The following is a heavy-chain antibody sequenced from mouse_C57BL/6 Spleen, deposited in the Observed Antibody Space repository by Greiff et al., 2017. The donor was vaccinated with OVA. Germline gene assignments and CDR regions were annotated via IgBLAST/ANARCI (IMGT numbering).Heavy chain of an antibody. CDR1: GYAFSSSW. CDR2: IYPGDGDT. D-gene: IGHD3-2*02. CDR3: ARVLDSSGYFDY. Sequence: VQLQQSGPELVKPGASVKISCKASGYAFSSSWMNWVKQRPGKGLEWIGRIYPGDGDTNYNGKFKGKATLTADKSSSTAYMQLSSLTSEDSAVYFCARVLDSSGYFDYWGQGTTLTVSS. V-gene: IGHV1-82*01. J-gene: IGHJ2*01.